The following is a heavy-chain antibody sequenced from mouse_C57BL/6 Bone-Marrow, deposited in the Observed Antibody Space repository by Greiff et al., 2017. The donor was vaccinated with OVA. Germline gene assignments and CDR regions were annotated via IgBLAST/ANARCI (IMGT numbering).Heavy chain of an antibody. CDR2: ISSGGSYT. CDR3: ARRYSNYPGYFDY. J-gene: IGHJ2*01. V-gene: IGHV5-6*01. CDR1: GFTFSSYG. Sequence: EVQVVESGGDLVKSGGSLKLSCAASGFTFSSYGMSWVRQTPDKRLEWVATISSGGSYTYYPDSVKGRFTISRDNAKNTLYLQMSSLKSEDTAMYYCARRYSNYPGYFDYWGQGTTLTVSS. D-gene: IGHD2-5*01.